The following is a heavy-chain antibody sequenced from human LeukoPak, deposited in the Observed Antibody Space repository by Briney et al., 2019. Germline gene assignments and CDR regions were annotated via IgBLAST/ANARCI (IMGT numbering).Heavy chain of an antibody. CDR2: IYYSVST. CDR3: AREGEAITNWFDP. D-gene: IGHD3-16*01. V-gene: IGHV4-39*07. CDR1: GGSITSSSYY. J-gene: IGHJ5*02. Sequence: SETLSLTCTVSGGSITSSSYYWGWIRQPPGKGLEWIVTIYYSVSTHYNPSLKSRVTISVDTSKNQFSLKLTSVTAADTAVYYCAREGEAITNWFDPWGQGTLVTVSS.